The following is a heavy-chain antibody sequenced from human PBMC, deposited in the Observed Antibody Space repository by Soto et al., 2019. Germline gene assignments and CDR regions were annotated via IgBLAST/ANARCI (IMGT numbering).Heavy chain of an antibody. V-gene: IGHV4-38-2*01. J-gene: IGHJ4*02. CDR3: ARKRGSGSYHNLDLDY. D-gene: IGHD3-10*01. CDR2: IYHSGST. Sequence: SETLSLTCAVSGYSVSSGYYWGWIRQPPGKGLEWIGSIYHSGSTYYNPSLKSRVTISVDTSKNQFSLELSSLRFDDTAVYYCARKRGSGSYHNLDLDYWGQGTLVTVSS. CDR1: GYSVSSGYY.